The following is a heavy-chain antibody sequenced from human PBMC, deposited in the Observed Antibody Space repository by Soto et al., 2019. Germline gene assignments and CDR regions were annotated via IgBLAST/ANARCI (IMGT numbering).Heavy chain of an antibody. V-gene: IGHV2-5*02. CDR1: AFSLSTGGVG. CDR2: IYWDEDK. Sequence: SGPTLVNPTQTLTLTCTFSAFSLSTGGVGVGWIRQPPGKALEWLGIIYWDEDKRYSPSLKSRLTITKDTSKNQVVLKMTYMDPVDTATYYCGHSGGYRIIDYWGQGILVTVSS. D-gene: IGHD2-15*01. J-gene: IGHJ4*01. CDR3: GHSGGYRIIDY.